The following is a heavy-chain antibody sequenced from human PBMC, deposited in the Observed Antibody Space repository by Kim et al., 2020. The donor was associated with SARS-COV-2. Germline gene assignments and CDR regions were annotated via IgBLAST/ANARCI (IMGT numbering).Heavy chain of an antibody. J-gene: IGHJ4*02. V-gene: IGHV4-61*08. D-gene: IGHD2-15*01. Sequence: PSETLSLTCSVSGVSVNTHDYFCSWIRQPPGKGLEWIGYMHYSGRTSDNPSLKSRVTISVDTSKNQFSLKLTSVTAADTAVYYCAILRGTWYVEYWGQGTLVPVSS. CDR2: MHYSGRT. CDR3: AILRGTWYVEY. CDR1: GVSVNTHDYF.